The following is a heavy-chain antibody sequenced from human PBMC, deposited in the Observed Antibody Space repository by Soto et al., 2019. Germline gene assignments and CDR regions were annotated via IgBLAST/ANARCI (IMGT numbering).Heavy chain of an antibody. V-gene: IGHV3-11*05. Sequence: QVQLVESGGGLVKPGGSLRLSCAASGCTFSDYYMSWIRQAQGKGVEWVSYISSSSSYTNYADSVKGRFTISRDNAKNSLYLQMHSLRAEDTAVYYCARDLSSSWFYYGMDVWGQGTTVTVSS. CDR1: GCTFSDYY. CDR3: ARDLSSSWFYYGMDV. CDR2: ISSSSSYT. J-gene: IGHJ6*02. D-gene: IGHD6-13*01.